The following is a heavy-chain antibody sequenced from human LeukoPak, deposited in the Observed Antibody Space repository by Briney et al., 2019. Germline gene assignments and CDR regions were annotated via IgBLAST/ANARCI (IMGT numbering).Heavy chain of an antibody. D-gene: IGHD1-26*01. CDR3: ARGYLIDY. J-gene: IGHJ4*02. Sequence: GGSLRLSCAASGFTVNGNYMSWVRQAPGKGLEWVSVVYSGDRTYYADSVKGRFTISRDDSTNTLYLLMNSLRAEDTAVYYCARGYLIDYWGQGTLVTVSS. CDR1: GFTVNGNY. CDR2: VYSGDRT. V-gene: IGHV3-66*01.